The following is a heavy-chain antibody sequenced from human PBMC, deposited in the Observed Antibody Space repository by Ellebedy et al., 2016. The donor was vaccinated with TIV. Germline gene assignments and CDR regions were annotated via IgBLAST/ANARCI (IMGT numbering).Heavy chain of an antibody. CDR2: ISSSSSTI. CDR1: GFTFSSYS. J-gene: IGHJ4*02. V-gene: IGHV3-48*02. Sequence: GGSLRLSXAASGFTFSSYSMNWVRQAPGKGLEWVSYISSSSSTIYYADSVKGRFTISRDNAKNSLYLQMNSLRDEDTAVYYCARGLMGMQWLVHWGQGTLVIVSS. D-gene: IGHD6-19*01. CDR3: ARGLMGMQWLVH.